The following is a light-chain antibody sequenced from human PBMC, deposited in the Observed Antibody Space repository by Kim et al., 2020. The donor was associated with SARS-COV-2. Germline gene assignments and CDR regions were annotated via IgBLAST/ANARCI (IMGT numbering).Light chain of an antibody. CDR3: ATWDVSLNGWV. CDR1: SSNAGLDF. J-gene: IGLJ3*02. V-gene: IGLV1-44*01. Sequence: GQRDTISFSCSSSNAGLDFVNWSQQLLGTAAKVFIYNDIQRPSGVPDRFSGSRAGTSASLAISGLQSEDEADYYCATWDVSLNGWVFGGGTQLTVL. CDR2: NDI.